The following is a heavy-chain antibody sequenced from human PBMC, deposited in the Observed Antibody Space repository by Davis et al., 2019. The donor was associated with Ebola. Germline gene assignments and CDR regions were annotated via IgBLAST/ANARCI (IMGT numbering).Heavy chain of an antibody. Sequence: GESLKISCAASGFTFSTYWMSWVRQAPGKGLEWVANIKHDGTEKHFVDSVKGRFTFSRDNAKNSLYLQMNSLKIEDTAVYYCTTLSTVTTMYFDLWGRGTLVTVSS. CDR2: IKHDGTEK. D-gene: IGHD4-17*01. CDR1: GFTFSTYW. CDR3: TTLSTVTTMYFDL. J-gene: IGHJ2*01. V-gene: IGHV3-7*03.